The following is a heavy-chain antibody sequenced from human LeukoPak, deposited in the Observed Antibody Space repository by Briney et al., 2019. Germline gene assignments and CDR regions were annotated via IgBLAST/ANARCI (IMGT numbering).Heavy chain of an antibody. D-gene: IGHD4-23*01. CDR3: ARVGYGGSSWFDWYFDL. CDR2: IYYSGST. J-gene: IGHJ2*01. CDR1: GGSISSSSYY. V-gene: IGHV4-39*07. Sequence: SETLSLTCTVSGGSISSSSYYWGWIRQPPGKGLEWIGSIYYSGSTYYNPSLKSRVTISVDTSKNQFSLKLSSVTAADTAVYYCARVGYGGSSWFDWYFDLWGRGTLVTVSS.